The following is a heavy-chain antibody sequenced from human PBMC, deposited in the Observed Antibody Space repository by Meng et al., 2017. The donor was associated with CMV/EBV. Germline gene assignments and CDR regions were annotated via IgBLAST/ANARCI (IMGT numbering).Heavy chain of an antibody. V-gene: IGHV3-30*03. D-gene: IGHD1-26*01. CDR2: VSDSGGSK. Sequence: ASGFITSDHGMHGMRQAPGKGLEWVAVVSDSGGSKYYAETVRGRFTISRDNSKKIMYLQMDSLRAEDTAVYYCTREPRPYSGSYHFDYWGQGTLVTVSS. J-gene: IGHJ4*02. CDR1: GFITSDHG. CDR3: TREPRPYSGSYHFDY.